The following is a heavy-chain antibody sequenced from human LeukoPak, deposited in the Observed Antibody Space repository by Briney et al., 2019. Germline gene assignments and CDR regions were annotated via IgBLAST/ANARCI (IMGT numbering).Heavy chain of an antibody. D-gene: IGHD3-10*01. CDR2: IYSSGST. CDR1: GGSISDRSYY. Sequence: SETLSLTCGVSGGSISDRSYYWSWIRQSPGKGLEWIGSIYSSGSTYYNPSFQSRVTIFKDTSENKFSLKLSSVTAADMAVYFCARRSIYWYIDFWGRGTLVTVSS. CDR3: ARRSIYWYIDF. V-gene: IGHV4-39*01. J-gene: IGHJ2*01.